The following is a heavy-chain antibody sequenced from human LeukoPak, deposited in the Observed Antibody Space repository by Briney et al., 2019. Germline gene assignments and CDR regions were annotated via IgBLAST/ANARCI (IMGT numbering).Heavy chain of an antibody. V-gene: IGHV3-23*01. D-gene: IGHD6-19*01. CDR1: GFTFSTYA. Sequence: GGSLRLSCAASGFTFSTYAITWVRQGPGKGLEWVSAIRPDGDRTYYANSVRGRFTISSDNSKDTVYLQINGLRVEDTAVYYCAREQSGTRGWYTVDYWGQGTLVTVSS. J-gene: IGHJ4*02. CDR3: AREQSGTRGWYTVDY. CDR2: IRPDGDRT.